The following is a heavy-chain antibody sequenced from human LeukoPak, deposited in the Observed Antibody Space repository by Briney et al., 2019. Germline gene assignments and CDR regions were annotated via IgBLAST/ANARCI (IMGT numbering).Heavy chain of an antibody. J-gene: IGHJ4*02. CDR1: SGSISSNYYY. V-gene: IGHV4-39*07. D-gene: IGHD6-19*01. CDR3: ASLYTSGWYSFDY. Sequence: SETLSLTCAVSSGSISSNYYYWGWIRQPPGKGLEWIGSIYYSGSTYYNPSLKSRVTISVDTSKNQFSVKLTSVTAADTAVYYCASLYTSGWYSFDYWGQGTLVTVSS. CDR2: IYYSGST.